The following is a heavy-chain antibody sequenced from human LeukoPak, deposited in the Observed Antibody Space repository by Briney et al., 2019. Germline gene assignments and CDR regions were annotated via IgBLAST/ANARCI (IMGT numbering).Heavy chain of an antibody. CDR2: ISGSGGST. CDR1: GFTFSSYA. D-gene: IGHD6-13*01. J-gene: IGHJ6*02. CDR3: ARDRIAAAVIKGMDV. V-gene: IGHV3-23*01. Sequence: GGSLRLSCAASGFTFSSYAMSWVRQAPGKGLEWVSAISGSGGSTYYADSVKGRFTISRDNSKNTLYLQMNSLRAEDTAVYYCARDRIAAAVIKGMDVWGQGTTLTVSS.